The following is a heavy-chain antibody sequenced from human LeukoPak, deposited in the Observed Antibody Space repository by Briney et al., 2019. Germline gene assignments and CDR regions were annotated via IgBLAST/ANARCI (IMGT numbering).Heavy chain of an antibody. CDR1: GFTFSSYG. D-gene: IGHD3-10*01. CDR3: AREFEGSYGFDY. V-gene: IGHV3-33*01. CDR2: IWYDGSNK. Sequence: PGGSLRLSCAASGFTFSSYGMHWVRQAPGKGLEWVAVIWYDGSNKYYADSVKGRFTISRDNSKNTLYLQMNSLRAEDTAVYYCAREFEGSYGFDYWGQGTLVTVSS. J-gene: IGHJ4*02.